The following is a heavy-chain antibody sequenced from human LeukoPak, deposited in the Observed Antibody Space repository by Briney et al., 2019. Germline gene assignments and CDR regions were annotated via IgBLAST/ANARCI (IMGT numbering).Heavy chain of an antibody. J-gene: IGHJ4*02. CDR3: AKDHSSSYPDY. Sequence: GGSLRLSCAASGFTVSSDYMTWVRQAPGKGLEWVSVIYSDGSTYYADSVKGRFTISRDNSKNTLYLQMNSLRVEDTAVYYCAKDHSSSYPDYWGQGTLVTVSS. CDR1: GFTVSSDY. V-gene: IGHV3-66*01. D-gene: IGHD6-13*01. CDR2: IYSDGST.